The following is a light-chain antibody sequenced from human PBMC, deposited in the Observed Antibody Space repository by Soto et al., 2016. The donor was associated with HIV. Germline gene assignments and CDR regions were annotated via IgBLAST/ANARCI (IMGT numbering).Light chain of an antibody. CDR2: EDI. Sequence: SYELTQPPSVSVSLGQTARITCSGDALPKKYSYWYQQKSGQAPVLIIYEDIKRPSGIPERFSGSSSGARATLTISNVQVEDEADYYCYSTDTNGNQRVFGGGTKVT. CDR3: YSTDTNGNQRV. CDR1: ALPKKY. V-gene: IGLV3-10*01. J-gene: IGLJ3*02.